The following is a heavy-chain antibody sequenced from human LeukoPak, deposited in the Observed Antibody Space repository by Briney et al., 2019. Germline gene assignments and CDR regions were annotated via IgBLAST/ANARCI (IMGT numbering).Heavy chain of an antibody. CDR1: GFTFSSYG. J-gene: IGHJ4*02. D-gene: IGHD3-10*01. V-gene: IGHV3-23*01. CDR3: AKYQSPYYYGSGSYPKVIDY. CDR2: ISGSGGST. Sequence: PGGSLRLSCAASGFTFSSYGMSWVRQAPGKGLEWVSAISGSGGSTYYADSVKGRFTISRDNSKNTLYLQMNSLRAEDTAVYYCAKYQSPYYYGSGSYPKVIDYWGQGTLVTVSS.